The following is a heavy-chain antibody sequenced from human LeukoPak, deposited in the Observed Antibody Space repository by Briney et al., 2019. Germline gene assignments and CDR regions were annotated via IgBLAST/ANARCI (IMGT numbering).Heavy chain of an antibody. CDR1: GYTFTSNY. D-gene: IGHD2-15*01. CDR2: INPNSGGT. J-gene: IGHJ4*02. Sequence: ASVKVSCKASGYTFTSNYMHWVRQAPGQGLEWMGRINPNSGGTNYAQKFQGRVTMTRDTSISTAYMELSRLRSDDTAVYYCARDCSGGSCADYWGQGTLVTVSS. V-gene: IGHV1-2*06. CDR3: ARDCSGGSCADY.